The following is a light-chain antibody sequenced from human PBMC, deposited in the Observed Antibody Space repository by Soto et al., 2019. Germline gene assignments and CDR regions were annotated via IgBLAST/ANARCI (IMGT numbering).Light chain of an antibody. J-gene: IGKJ1*01. CDR3: QQYYNWRT. Sequence: ELVMTQSPATLSVSPGERATLSCRASQSVNRNIAWSQQKPGQAPRLLIYGASTRATGVPARFSGSGSGTEFTLTISSLQSEDFAVYYCQQYYNWRTFGQGTHVEIK. CDR2: GAS. V-gene: IGKV3-15*01. CDR1: QSVNRN.